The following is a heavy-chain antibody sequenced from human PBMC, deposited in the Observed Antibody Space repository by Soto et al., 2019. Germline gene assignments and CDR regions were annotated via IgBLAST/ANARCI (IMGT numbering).Heavy chain of an antibody. J-gene: IGHJ6*02. D-gene: IGHD3-3*01. CDR1: GGSISSGGYY. V-gene: IGHV4-31*03. CDR2: IYYSGST. Sequence: SETLSLTCTVSGGSISSGGYYWSWIRQHPGKGLEWIGYIYYSGSTYYNPSLKSRVTISVDTSKNQFSLKLSSVTAADTAVYYCARGVWEYYDFWSGSPPNGMDVWGQGTTVTVSS. CDR3: ARGVWEYYDFWSGSPPNGMDV.